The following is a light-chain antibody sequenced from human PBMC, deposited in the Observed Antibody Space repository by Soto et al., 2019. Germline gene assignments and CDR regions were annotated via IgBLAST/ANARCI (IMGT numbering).Light chain of an antibody. V-gene: IGKV3-20*01. Sequence: EVVMRQSPATLSVSPGEGATLSCRASQGIGDTLAWYQHKPGQAPRLLIYGASSRATGIPDRFSGSGSGTDFTLTISRLEPEDFAVYYCQQYGSSPLITFGQGTRLEIK. CDR3: QQYGSSPLIT. J-gene: IGKJ5*01. CDR2: GAS. CDR1: QGIGDT.